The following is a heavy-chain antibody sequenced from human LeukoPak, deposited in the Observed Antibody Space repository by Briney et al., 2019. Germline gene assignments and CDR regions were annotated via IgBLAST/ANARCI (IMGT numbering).Heavy chain of an antibody. D-gene: IGHD2-21*02. Sequence: GGSLRLSCAASGVSFSGSSMHWVRQASGKGLEWVGRIREKSNKYAIGYAGSVKGRFTISRDDSKNTAYLQMSSLKAEDTAVYYCSRLCSGGDCEGGMDVWGQGTTVTVSS. CDR3: SRLCSGGDCEGGMDV. CDR2: IREKSNKYAI. V-gene: IGHV3-73*01. J-gene: IGHJ6*02. CDR1: GVSFSGSS.